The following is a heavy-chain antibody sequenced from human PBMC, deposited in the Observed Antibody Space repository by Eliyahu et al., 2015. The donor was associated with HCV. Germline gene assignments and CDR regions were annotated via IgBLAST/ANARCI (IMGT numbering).Heavy chain of an antibody. D-gene: IGHD3-16*01. CDR3: ARLVFGYYYGMDV. CDR2: IYYSGGT. V-gene: IGHV4-39*01. Sequence: QLQLQESGPGLVKPSETLSLTCTVSGGSISSSSYYWGWIRQPPGKGLEWIGSIYYSGGTYYNPSLKSRVTISVDTSKNQFSLKLSSVTAADTAVYYCARLVFGYYYGMDVWGQGTTVTVSS. J-gene: IGHJ6*02. CDR1: GGSISSSSYY.